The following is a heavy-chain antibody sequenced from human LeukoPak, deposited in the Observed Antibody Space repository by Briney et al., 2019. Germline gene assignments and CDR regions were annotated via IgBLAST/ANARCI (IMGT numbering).Heavy chain of an antibody. CDR1: GGSISSYY. CDR3: ARGGGLQQWLVHNNWFGP. J-gene: IGHJ5*02. D-gene: IGHD6-19*01. CDR2: IYYSGST. Sequence: PSETLSLTCTVSGGSISSYYWSWIRQPPGKGLEWIGYIYYSGSTNYNPSLKSRVTISVDTSKNQFSLKLSSVTAADTAVYYCARGGGLQQWLVHNNWFGPWGQGTLVTVSS. V-gene: IGHV4-59*01.